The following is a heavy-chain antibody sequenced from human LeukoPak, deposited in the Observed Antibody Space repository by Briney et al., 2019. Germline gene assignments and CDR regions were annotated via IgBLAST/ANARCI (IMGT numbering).Heavy chain of an antibody. CDR1: GFTFSSYW. J-gene: IGHJ6*02. Sequence: PGGSLRLSCAASGFTFSSYWMHWVRQAPGKGLVWVSRINSDGSSTSYADSVKGRFTISRDNAKNTLYLQMNSLRAEDTAVYYCARAKRTVTSGGTFYGMDVWGQGTTVTVSS. V-gene: IGHV3-74*01. D-gene: IGHD4-17*01. CDR3: ARAKRTVTSGGTFYGMDV. CDR2: INSDGSST.